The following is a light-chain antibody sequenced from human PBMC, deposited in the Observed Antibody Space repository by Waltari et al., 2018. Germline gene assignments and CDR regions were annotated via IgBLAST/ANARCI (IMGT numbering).Light chain of an antibody. CDR2: NAS. J-gene: IGKJ3*01. CDR3: QHGYGNPFT. V-gene: IGKV1-39*01. Sequence: IQMTHSPSSLSVSVGDLVTITCRASEYVNNYLNLYQQKPGKAPKLLIYNASTLQSGVPSRFSGSGSGTDYTFTISSLQSEDVTTYYCQHGYGNPFTFGPGTKVDIK. CDR1: EYVNNY.